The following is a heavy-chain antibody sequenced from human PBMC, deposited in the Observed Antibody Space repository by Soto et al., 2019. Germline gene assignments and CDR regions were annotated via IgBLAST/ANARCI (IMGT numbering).Heavy chain of an antibody. V-gene: IGHV2-26*01. CDR1: GFSLKNSRMG. CDR3: ARIPHDSTGYYSPY. J-gene: IGHJ4*02. D-gene: IGHD3-22*01. CDR2: TFSDDEK. Sequence: QVTLKESGPVLVKPTETLTLTCTVSGFSLKNSRMGVSWIRQAPGKALEWLAHTFSDDEKSYSMSLKSRLTISKDTSKSQVVLTMTNMDPVDTATYYCARIPHDSTGYYSPYWDQGTLVTVSS.